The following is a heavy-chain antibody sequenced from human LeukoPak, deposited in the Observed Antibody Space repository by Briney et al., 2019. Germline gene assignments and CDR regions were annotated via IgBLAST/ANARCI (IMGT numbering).Heavy chain of an antibody. CDR1: EFIFSSHS. CDR2: ISHTGSPT. Sequence: GVSLRLSCAASEFIFSSHSTNWVRQAPGKGLEWVAYISHTGSPTNYADSVKGRFTISRDNAKNSVYLQMNSLRDEDTAVYYCARDRGYCDSESCYRFFDSWGQGTLVTVSS. CDR3: ARDRGYCDSESCYRFFDS. J-gene: IGHJ4*02. V-gene: IGHV3-48*02. D-gene: IGHD3-16*01.